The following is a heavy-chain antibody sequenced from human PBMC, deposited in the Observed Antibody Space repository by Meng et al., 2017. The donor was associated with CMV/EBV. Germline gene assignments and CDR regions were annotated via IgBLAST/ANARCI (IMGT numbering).Heavy chain of an antibody. V-gene: IGHV4-39*01. CDR2: IYYSGST. CDR1: GGSISSSSYY. Sequence: GSLRLSCTVSGGSISSSSYYWGWIRQPPGKGLEWIGSIYYSGSTYYNPCLKSRVTISVDTSKNQFSLKLSSVTAADTAVYYCARHSSMRLSCWFDPWGQGTLVTVSS. J-gene: IGHJ5*02. CDR3: ARHSSMRLSCWFDP. D-gene: IGHD3-16*02.